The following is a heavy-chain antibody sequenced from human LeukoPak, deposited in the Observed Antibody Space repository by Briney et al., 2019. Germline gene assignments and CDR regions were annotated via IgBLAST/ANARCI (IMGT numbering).Heavy chain of an antibody. Sequence: GASVKVSCTASEFSFTGYDFSWLRQATGQGFEWMGWMNPNTGNTGYAQKFQGRVTMTRDTSIGTAYLELTSLRSEDTAVYFCARARGYRYDRVHDGFDIWGQGTRVIVSS. CDR3: ARARGYRYDRVHDGFDI. CDR1: EFSFTGYD. CDR2: MNPNTGNT. J-gene: IGHJ3*02. D-gene: IGHD5-12*01. V-gene: IGHV1-8*01.